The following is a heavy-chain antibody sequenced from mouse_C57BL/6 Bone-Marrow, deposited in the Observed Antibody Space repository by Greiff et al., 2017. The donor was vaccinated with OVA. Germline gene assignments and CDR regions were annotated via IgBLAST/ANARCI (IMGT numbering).Heavy chain of an antibody. CDR2: ISYDGSN. J-gene: IGHJ3*01. D-gene: IGHD2-1*01. Sequence: EVKLVESGPGLVKPSQSLSLTCSVTGYSITSGYYWNWIRQFPGNKLEWMGYISYDGSNNYNPSLKNRISITRDTSKNQFFLKLNSVTTEDTATYYCARDALYGNYEAYWGQGTLVTVSA. CDR1: GYSITSGYY. CDR3: ARDALYGNYEAY. V-gene: IGHV3-6*01.